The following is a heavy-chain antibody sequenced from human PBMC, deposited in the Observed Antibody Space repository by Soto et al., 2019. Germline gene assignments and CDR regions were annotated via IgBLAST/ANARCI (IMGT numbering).Heavy chain of an antibody. CDR3: VTEWFDP. J-gene: IGHJ5*02. D-gene: IGHD3-16*01. V-gene: IGHV3-30-3*01. Sequence: VGSLRLSCAASGFTFSSYAMHWVRQAPGKGLEWVAVISYDGSNKYYADSVKGRFTISRDNSKNTLYLQMNSLRAEDTAVYYAVTEWFDPWGQGTLVTVSS. CDR2: ISYDGSNK. CDR1: GFTFSSYA.